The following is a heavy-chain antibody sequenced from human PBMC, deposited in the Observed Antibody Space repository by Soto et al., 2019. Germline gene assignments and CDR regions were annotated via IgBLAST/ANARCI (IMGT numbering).Heavy chain of an antibody. Sequence: GGSLRLSCAASGFTFSSYAMSWVRQAPGKGLEWVSAISGSGGSTYYADSVKGRFTISRDNSKNTLCLQMNSLRAEDTAVYYCAKDSSGWYSYFDYWGQGTLVTSPQ. CDR1: GFTFSSYA. D-gene: IGHD6-19*01. CDR2: ISGSGGST. CDR3: AKDSSGWYSYFDY. V-gene: IGHV3-23*01. J-gene: IGHJ4*02.